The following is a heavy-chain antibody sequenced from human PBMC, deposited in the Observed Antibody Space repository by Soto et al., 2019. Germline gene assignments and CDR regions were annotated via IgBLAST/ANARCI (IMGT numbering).Heavy chain of an antibody. J-gene: IGHJ6*02. D-gene: IGHD2-21*01. Sequence: QVQLVQSGAEVKKPGSSVKVSCKASGGTFSSYAISWVRQAPGQGLEWMGGIIPIFGTANYAQKFQGRVTITADESTSTAYMELSSLRSEDTAVYYCARRVRRIAPSTPLGYYYYGMDVWGQGTTVTVSS. V-gene: IGHV1-69*01. CDR1: GGTFSSYA. CDR3: ARRVRRIAPSTPLGYYYYGMDV. CDR2: IIPIFGTA.